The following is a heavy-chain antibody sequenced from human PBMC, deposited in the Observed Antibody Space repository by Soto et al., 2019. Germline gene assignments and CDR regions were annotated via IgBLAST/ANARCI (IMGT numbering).Heavy chain of an antibody. V-gene: IGHV3-21*01. D-gene: IGHD2-2*01. CDR2: ISSSSSYI. CDR3: VRMPNYYYGMDV. CDR1: GFTFSSYC. J-gene: IGHJ6*02. Sequence: EVQLVESGGGLVKPGGSLRLSCAASGFTFSSYCMNWVRQAPGKGLGWVSSISSSSSYIYYADSVKGRFTISRDNAKNSLYLQMNSRRADDTAVYYCVRMPNYYYGMDVWGQGTTVTVSS.